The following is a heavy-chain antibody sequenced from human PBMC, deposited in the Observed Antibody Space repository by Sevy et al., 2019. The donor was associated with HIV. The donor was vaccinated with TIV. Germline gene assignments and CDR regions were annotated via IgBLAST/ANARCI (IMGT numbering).Heavy chain of an antibody. CDR3: ARERKMYDSSGYYFHFDY. D-gene: IGHD3-22*01. CDR2: ISRSSSTI. J-gene: IGHJ4*02. V-gene: IGHV3-48*02. Sequence: GGSLRLSCADSGFTFSSYSMNWVRQAPGKGLEWVSYISRSSSTIYYADSVKGRFTISRDNAKNSLYLQMNSLRDEDTAVYYCARERKMYDSSGYYFHFDYWGQGTLVTVSS. CDR1: GFTFSSYS.